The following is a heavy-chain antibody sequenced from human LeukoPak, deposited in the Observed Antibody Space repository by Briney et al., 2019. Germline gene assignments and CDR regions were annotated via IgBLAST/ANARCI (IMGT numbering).Heavy chain of an antibody. CDR2: IYYSGST. D-gene: IGHD3-10*01. CDR1: GGSISSYY. V-gene: IGHV4-59*08. J-gene: IGHJ5*02. CDR3: ARTYYYGSGSYYPHA. Sequence: SETLSLTCTVSGGSISSYYWSWIRQPPGKGLEWIGYIYYSGSTNYNPSLKSRVTISVDTSKNQFSLKLSSVTAADTAVYYRARTYYYGSGSYYPHAWGQGTLVT.